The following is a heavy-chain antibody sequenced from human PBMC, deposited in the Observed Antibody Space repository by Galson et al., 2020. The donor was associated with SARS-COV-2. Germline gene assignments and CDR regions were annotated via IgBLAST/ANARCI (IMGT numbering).Heavy chain of an antibody. Sequence: QLGESLKISCVASGFSFSIYGIHWVRQAPGRGLEWVAAIWDDERHKYYVDSVTGRFSISRDNYKNTVYLQMNSLRVEDTAVYFCARFLGSGNPPFDDWCHGTLVTVSS. CDR1: GFSFSIYG. V-gene: IGHV3-33*01. J-gene: IGHJ4*01. CDR3: ARFLGSGNPPFDD. CDR2: IWDDERHK. D-gene: IGHD3-10*01.